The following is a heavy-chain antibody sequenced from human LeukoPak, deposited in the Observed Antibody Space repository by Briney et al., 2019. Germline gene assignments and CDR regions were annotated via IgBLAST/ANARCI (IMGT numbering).Heavy chain of an antibody. J-gene: IGHJ4*02. D-gene: IGHD3-22*01. Sequence: ASVKVSCKASGYTFTSYAMHWVRQAPGQRLEWMGWINAGNGNTKYSQEFQGRVTMTRGTSASTAYMELSSLRSEDMAVYYCARGASSGYLAFDYWGQGTLVTVSS. V-gene: IGHV1-3*03. CDR3: ARGASSGYLAFDY. CDR1: GYTFTSYA. CDR2: INAGNGNT.